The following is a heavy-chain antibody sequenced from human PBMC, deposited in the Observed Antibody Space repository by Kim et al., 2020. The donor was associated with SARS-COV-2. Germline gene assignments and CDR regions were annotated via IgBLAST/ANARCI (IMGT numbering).Heavy chain of an antibody. CDR2: ISGSGGST. Sequence: GGSLRLSCAASGFTFSSYAMSWVRQAPGKGLEWVSAISGSGGSTYYADSVKGRFTISRDNSKNTLYLQMNSLRAEDTAVYYCAKVPFDWLPETKYYFDYWGQGTLVTVSS. CDR1: GFTFSSYA. D-gene: IGHD3-9*01. CDR3: AKVPFDWLPETKYYFDY. V-gene: IGHV3-23*01. J-gene: IGHJ4*02.